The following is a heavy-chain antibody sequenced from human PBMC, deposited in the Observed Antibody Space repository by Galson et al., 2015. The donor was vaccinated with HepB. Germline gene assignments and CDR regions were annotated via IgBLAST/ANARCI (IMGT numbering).Heavy chain of an antibody. J-gene: IGHJ4*02. D-gene: IGHD3-10*01. V-gene: IGHV3-48*02. Sequence: SLRLSCAGYGFTFSSYSFAWVRQAPGKGLEWVSYINSDSSTIYYAESVKGRFTISRDNGKKSLYLQMNSLRDEDTAVYYCARATYGSGCYYRGLFDWWGQGTLVTVSS. CDR1: GFTFSSYS. CDR3: ARATYGSGCYYRGLFDW. CDR2: INSDSSTI.